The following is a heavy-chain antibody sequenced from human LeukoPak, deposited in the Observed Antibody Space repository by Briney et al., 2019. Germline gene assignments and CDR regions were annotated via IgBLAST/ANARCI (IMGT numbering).Heavy chain of an antibody. Sequence: EASVKVSCKASGYTFTSYDINWVRQATGQGLEWMGWISGYNGNTKYAQKFQGRVTMTTDTSTSIAYMELRSLRSDDTAVYYCARVGPHRLIGGSVWFDPWGQGTLVTVSS. D-gene: IGHD3-10*01. CDR3: ARVGPHRLIGGSVWFDP. CDR1: GYTFTSYD. J-gene: IGHJ5*02. CDR2: ISGYNGNT. V-gene: IGHV1-18*01.